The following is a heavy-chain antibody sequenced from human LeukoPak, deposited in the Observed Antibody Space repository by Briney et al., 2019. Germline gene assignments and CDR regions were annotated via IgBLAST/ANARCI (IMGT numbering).Heavy chain of an antibody. V-gene: IGHV3-21*01. CDR3: ARAGQLGLVIIRETVLPFDI. CDR2: ISNKSSYI. Sequence: GRSVRLPRAASGFIFSSYSMKGVRRARGKGLEEVLSISNKSSYINYADSVKGRFNISRDNAKNSLYLQMNSLRAEDTAVYYCARAGQLGLVIIRETVLPFDIWGQGTMVTVSS. D-gene: IGHD3-9*01. J-gene: IGHJ3*02. CDR1: GFIFSSYS.